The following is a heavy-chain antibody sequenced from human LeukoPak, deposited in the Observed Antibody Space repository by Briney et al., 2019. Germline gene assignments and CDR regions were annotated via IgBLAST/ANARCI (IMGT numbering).Heavy chain of an antibody. J-gene: IGHJ6*02. Sequence: ASVKVSCKASGYTFTSYYMHWVRQAPGQGLEWMGIINPTGGSTSYAQKFQGRVTMTRDTSTSTVYMELSSLRSEDTAVYYCARDRGYCSSTSCSNYFYGMDVWGQGTTVTVSS. CDR2: INPTGGST. CDR3: ARDRGYCSSTSCSNYFYGMDV. V-gene: IGHV1-46*01. CDR1: GYTFTSYY. D-gene: IGHD2-2*01.